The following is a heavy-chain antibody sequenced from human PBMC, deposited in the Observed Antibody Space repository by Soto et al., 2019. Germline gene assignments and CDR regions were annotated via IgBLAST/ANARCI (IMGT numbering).Heavy chain of an antibody. D-gene: IGHD3-3*01. CDR2: INPNSGGT. Sequence: ASVKVSCKASGYTFSGYYMHWVRQAPGQGVEGMGWINPNSGGTNYAQKFQGRVNMTRDTSISTAYMELSRLRSDDTAVYYCARDYYASRTIFGVVPHYGMDVWGQGTTVTVSS. CDR1: GYTFSGYY. J-gene: IGHJ6*02. V-gene: IGHV1-2*02. CDR3: ARDYYASRTIFGVVPHYGMDV.